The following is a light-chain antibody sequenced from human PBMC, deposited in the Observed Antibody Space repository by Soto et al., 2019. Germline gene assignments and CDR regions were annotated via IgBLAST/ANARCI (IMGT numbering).Light chain of an antibody. Sequence: QPASVSGSPGQSITISCTGTSSDVGGYNYVSWYQQHPGKAPKLMIYEVSNRPSGVSNRFSASKSGNTASLTISGLQAEDEADYYCTSYTSSSSYVVFGGGTKLTVL. J-gene: IGLJ2*01. CDR3: TSYTSSSSYVV. CDR1: SSDVGGYNY. CDR2: EVS. V-gene: IGLV2-14*01.